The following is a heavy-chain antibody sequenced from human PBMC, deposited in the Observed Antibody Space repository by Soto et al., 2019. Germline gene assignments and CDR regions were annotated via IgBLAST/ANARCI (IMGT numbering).Heavy chain of an antibody. J-gene: IGHJ4*02. CDR2: ISSSSSYI. CDR1: GFTFSSHS. V-gene: IGHV3-21*01. CDR3: ARVDRGSLDY. D-gene: IGHD6-25*01. Sequence: EVQLVESGGGLVKPGGSLRLSCAASGFTFSSHSMNWVRQAPGKGLEWVSSISSSSSYIYYADSVKGRFTISRDNVKNLVYLQMKSLRAEDTAVYYCARVDRGSLDYWGRGTLVTVSS.